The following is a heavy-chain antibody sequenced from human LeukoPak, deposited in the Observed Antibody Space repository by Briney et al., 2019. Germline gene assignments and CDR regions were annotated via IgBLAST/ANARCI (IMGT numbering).Heavy chain of an antibody. CDR3: ARPLGPRNTVTTPSPFDY. CDR2: INSDGSST. Sequence: TGGSLRLSCAASGFTFSIYWMHWVRQAPGKGLVWVSRINSDGSSTSYADSVKGRVIISRDNAKNTLYLQMNSLRPEDTAVYYCARPLGPRNTVTTPSPFDYWGQGTLVTVSS. J-gene: IGHJ4*02. V-gene: IGHV3-74*01. D-gene: IGHD4-17*01. CDR1: GFTFSIYW.